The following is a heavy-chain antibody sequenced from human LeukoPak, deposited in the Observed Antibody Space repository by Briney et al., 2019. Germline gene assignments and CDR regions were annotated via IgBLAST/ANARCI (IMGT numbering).Heavy chain of an antibody. Sequence: TSETLSLTCTVSGGSISSYYWSWIRQPPGKGLEWIGYIYYSGSTNYNPSLKSRVTISVDTSKNQFSLKLSSVTAADTAVYYCARTRYGDPLDYWGQGTLVTVSS. CDR1: GGSISSYY. CDR2: IYYSGST. D-gene: IGHD4-17*01. J-gene: IGHJ4*02. CDR3: ARTRYGDPLDY. V-gene: IGHV4-59*01.